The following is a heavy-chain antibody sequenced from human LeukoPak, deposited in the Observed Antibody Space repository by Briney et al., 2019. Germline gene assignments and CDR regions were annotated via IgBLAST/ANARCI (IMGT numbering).Heavy chain of an antibody. Sequence: SVKVSCKASGGTFSSYAISWVRQAPGQGLEWMGGIIPIFGTANYAQKFQGRVTITADESTSTTYMELSSLRSEDTAVYYCASCRDYDILTGYFDYWGQGTLVTVSS. D-gene: IGHD3-9*01. CDR1: GGTFSSYA. V-gene: IGHV1-69*01. CDR2: IIPIFGTA. CDR3: ASCRDYDILTGYFDY. J-gene: IGHJ4*02.